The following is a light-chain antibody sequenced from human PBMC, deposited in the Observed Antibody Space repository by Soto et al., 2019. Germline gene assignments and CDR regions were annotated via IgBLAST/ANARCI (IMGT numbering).Light chain of an antibody. V-gene: IGKV3-15*01. J-gene: IGKJ3*01. CDR2: GAS. CDR3: HQYNQWHRFS. CDR1: QSISSS. Sequence: DIVMTQSPATLPVSPGDRATISCRASQSISSSLAWYQQKNGQTPRLLIYGASTRAAGIPARFSGSGSGTAFTLTISSLQSEDLAVYYSHQYNQWHRFSFGHGTKVDIK.